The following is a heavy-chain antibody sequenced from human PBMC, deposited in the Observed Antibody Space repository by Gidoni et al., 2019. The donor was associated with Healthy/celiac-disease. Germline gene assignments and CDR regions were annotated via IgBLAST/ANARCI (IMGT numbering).Heavy chain of an antibody. V-gene: IGHV3-30-3*01. D-gene: IGHD3-22*01. CDR1: GITFSCYA. J-gene: IGHJ4*02. Sequence: QVQLVESGGGVVQPGRSLKLCCAASGITFSCYAMQWVRQAPGKGLEWVSVILFDGSNKYYAVPVKVRFTISRDNSKNTLYLQMNILRSEDTAVYYCARISVYSGVLDYWGQGTLVIVSS. CDR3: ARISVYSGVLDY. CDR2: ILFDGSNK.